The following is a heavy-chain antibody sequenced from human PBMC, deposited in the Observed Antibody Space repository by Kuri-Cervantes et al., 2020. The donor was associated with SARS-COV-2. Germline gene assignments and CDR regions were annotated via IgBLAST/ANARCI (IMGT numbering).Heavy chain of an antibody. V-gene: IGHV3-53*01. CDR3: ARNVKYRQPYYYMDV. J-gene: IGHJ6*03. CDR2: IYSGGST. CDR1: GFTVSSNY. D-gene: IGHD6-6*01. Sequence: GESLKISCAASGFTVSSNYMSWVRQAPGKGLEWVSVIYSGGSTYYADSVKGRFTISRDNSKNTLYLQMNSLRAEDTAVYYCARNVKYRQPYYYMDVWGKGTTVTVSS.